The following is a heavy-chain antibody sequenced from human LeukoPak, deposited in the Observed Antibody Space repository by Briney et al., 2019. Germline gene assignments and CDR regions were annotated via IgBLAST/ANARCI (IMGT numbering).Heavy chain of an antibody. Sequence: ASVKVSCKASGGTFSSYAISWVRQAPGQGLEWMGGIIPIFGTANYAQKFQGRVTITADESTSTAYMELSSLRSEDTAVYYCASEYCSSTSCPFDYRGQGTLVTVSS. CDR3: ASEYCSSTSCPFDY. CDR1: GGTFSSYA. D-gene: IGHD2-2*01. CDR2: IIPIFGTA. V-gene: IGHV1-69*13. J-gene: IGHJ4*02.